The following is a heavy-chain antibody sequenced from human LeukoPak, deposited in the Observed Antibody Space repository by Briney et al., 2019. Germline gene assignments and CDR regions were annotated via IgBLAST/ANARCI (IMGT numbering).Heavy chain of an antibody. CDR1: GFTFFSYT. D-gene: IGHD3-22*01. Sequence: PGGSLRLSCAASGFTFFSYTMNWVRQAPGKGLEWVSSISSTRSYIYYADSVKGRFTISRDNAKNSLYQQMNSLRAEDTAVYYCARAPAHYYDSSDHYYVGESYFDYWGQGTLVTVSS. CDR3: ARAPAHYYDSSDHYYVGESYFDY. CDR2: ISSTRSYI. J-gene: IGHJ4*02. V-gene: IGHV3-21*01.